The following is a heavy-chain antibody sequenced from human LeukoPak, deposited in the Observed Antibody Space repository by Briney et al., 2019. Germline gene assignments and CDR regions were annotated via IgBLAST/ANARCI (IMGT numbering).Heavy chain of an antibody. D-gene: IGHD6-13*01. V-gene: IGHV7-4-1*02. CDR2: INTNTGNP. CDR1: GGTFSSYA. Sequence: ASVKVSCKASGGTFSSYAISWVRQAPGQGLEWMGWINTNTGNPTYAQGFTGRFVFSLDTSVSTAYLQISSLKAEDTGVYYCAREAAAGTAPVGLWGQGTLVTVSS. CDR3: AREAAAGTAPVGL. J-gene: IGHJ4*02.